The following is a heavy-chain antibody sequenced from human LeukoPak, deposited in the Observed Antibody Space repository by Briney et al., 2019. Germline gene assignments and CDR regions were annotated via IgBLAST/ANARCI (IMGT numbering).Heavy chain of an antibody. J-gene: IGHJ4*02. CDR3: VREDHSKYEY. CDR2: IQQNGNEK. CDR1: GFSFSSYW. Sequence: GGSLRLSCVASGFSFSSYWMAWVRQAPGKGLEWVASIQQNGNEKYYVDSVKRRFTISKDNAKNLMYLQMNSLRAEDTAVYYCVREDHSKYEYWGQGTPVTVSS. D-gene: IGHD4-11*01. V-gene: IGHV3-7*01.